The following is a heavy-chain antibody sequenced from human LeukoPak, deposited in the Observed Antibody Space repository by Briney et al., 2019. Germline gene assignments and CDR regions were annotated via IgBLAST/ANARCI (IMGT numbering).Heavy chain of an antibody. V-gene: IGHV4-39*07. CDR1: GGSISSSSYY. CDR3: AVTYYYGSGSYGDAFDI. J-gene: IGHJ3*02. CDR2: IYYSGST. D-gene: IGHD3-10*01. Sequence: PSETLSLTCTVSGGSISSSSYYWGWIRQPPGKGLEWIGSIYYSGSTYYNPSLKSRVTMSVDTSKNQFSLKLSSVTAADTAVYYCAVTYYYGSGSYGDAFDIWGQGTMVTVSS.